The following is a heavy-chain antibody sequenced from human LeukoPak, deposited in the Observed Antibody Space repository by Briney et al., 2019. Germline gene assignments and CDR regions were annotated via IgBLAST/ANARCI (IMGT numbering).Heavy chain of an antibody. CDR3: ARGHRIGEYYFDY. Sequence: GGSLRLSCAASGFTFSSYDMHWVRQAPGKGLEWVSAIGTAGDTYYPGSVKGRFTISRENAKNSLYLQKNSLRAGDTAVYYCARGHRIGEYYFDYWGQGTLVTVSS. V-gene: IGHV3-13*04. J-gene: IGHJ4*02. CDR2: IGTAGDT. D-gene: IGHD3-10*01. CDR1: GFTFSSYD.